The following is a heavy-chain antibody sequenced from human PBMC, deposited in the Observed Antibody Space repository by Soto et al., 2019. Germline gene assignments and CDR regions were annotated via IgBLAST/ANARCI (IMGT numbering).Heavy chain of an antibody. V-gene: IGHV1-69*04. D-gene: IGHD3-10*01. CDR3: ARETKQITMVRGVIVGYYYGMDV. J-gene: IGHJ6*02. CDR1: GGTFSSYT. Sequence: SVKVSCKASGGTFSSYTISWVRQAPGQGLEWMGRIIPILGIANYAQKFQGRVTITADESTSTAYMELSSLRSEDTAVYYCARETKQITMVRGVIVGYYYGMDVWGQGTTVTVSS. CDR2: IIPILGIA.